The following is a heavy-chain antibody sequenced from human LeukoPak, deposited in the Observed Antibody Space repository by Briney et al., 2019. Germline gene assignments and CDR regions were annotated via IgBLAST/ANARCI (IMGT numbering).Heavy chain of an antibody. D-gene: IGHD5-24*01. J-gene: IGHJ6*03. CDR2: ISSSSSYI. CDR3: ARDRRGVGYRPQYYYYYYMDV. CDR1: GFTFSSYS. Sequence: GGSLRLSCAASGFTFSSYSMNWVCQAPGKGLEWVSSISSSSSYIYYADSVKGRFTISRDNAKNSLDLQMNSLRAEDTAVYYCARDRRGVGYRPQYYYYYYMDVWGKGTTVTVSS. V-gene: IGHV3-21*01.